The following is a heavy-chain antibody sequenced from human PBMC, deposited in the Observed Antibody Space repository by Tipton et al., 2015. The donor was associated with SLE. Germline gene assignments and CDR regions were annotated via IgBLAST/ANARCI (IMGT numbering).Heavy chain of an antibody. D-gene: IGHD3-22*01. V-gene: IGHV4-59*07. J-gene: IGHJ3*02. CDR1: GGSISGYY. CDR3: ARATYYYDSSGYTYAFDI. Sequence: TLSLTCTVSGGSISGYYWSWIRQPPGKGLEWIGYIYDSGSTNYNPSLKSRVTKSVDTSKNQFSLKLSSVTAADTAVYYCARATYYYDSSGYTYAFDIWGQGTMVTVSS. CDR2: IYDSGST.